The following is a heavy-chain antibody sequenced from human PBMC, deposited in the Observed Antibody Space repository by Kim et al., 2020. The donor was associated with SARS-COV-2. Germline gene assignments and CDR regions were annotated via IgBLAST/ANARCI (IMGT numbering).Heavy chain of an antibody. J-gene: IGHJ4*02. V-gene: IGHV1-69*01. D-gene: IGHD6-13*01. CDR3: ARSRIAAAAPYYFDY. Sequence: QKLQGRVTITADESMRAAYMGLSSLRSEDTAVYYCARSRIAAAAPYYFDYWGQGTLVTVSS.